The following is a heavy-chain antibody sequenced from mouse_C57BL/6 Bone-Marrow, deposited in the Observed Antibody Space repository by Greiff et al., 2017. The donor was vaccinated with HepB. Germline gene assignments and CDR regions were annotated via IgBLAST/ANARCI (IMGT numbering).Heavy chain of an antibody. CDR1: GFTFSDYG. Sequence: EVHLVESGGGLVQPGGSLKLSCAASGFTFSDYGMAWVRQAPRKGPEWVAFISNLAYSIYYADTVTGRFTISRENAKNTRYLEMSSLRSEDTAMYYCARQTTVVATGYFDVWGTGTTVTVSS. CDR2: ISNLAYSI. V-gene: IGHV5-15*01. J-gene: IGHJ1*03. D-gene: IGHD1-1*01. CDR3: ARQTTVVATGYFDV.